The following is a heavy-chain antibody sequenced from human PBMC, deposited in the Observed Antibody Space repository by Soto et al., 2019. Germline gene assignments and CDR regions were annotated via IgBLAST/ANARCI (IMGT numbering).Heavy chain of an antibody. V-gene: IGHV3-23*01. Sequence: EVQLLESGGGLVQPGGSLRLSCAASGFTFSSYAMSWVRQAPGKGLEWVSAISGSGGSTYYADSVKGRFTISRDNSKNTLYLQMNSLRAEDTAVYYCAKDLSRCGSGGSCITTYYFDYWGQGTLVTVSS. CDR1: GFTFSSYA. CDR3: AKDLSRCGSGGSCITTYYFDY. D-gene: IGHD2-15*01. J-gene: IGHJ4*02. CDR2: ISGSGGST.